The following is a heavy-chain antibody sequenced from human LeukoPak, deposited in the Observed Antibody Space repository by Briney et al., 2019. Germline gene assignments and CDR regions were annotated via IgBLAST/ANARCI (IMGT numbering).Heavy chain of an antibody. J-gene: IGHJ6*02. D-gene: IGHD6-19*01. CDR1: GYTFTSYG. CDR2: ISAYNGNT. V-gene: IGHV1-18*01. CDR3: TRDRPVAGVGWETETYGMDV. Sequence: ASVKVSCKASGYTFTSYGISWVRQAPGQGLEWMGWISAYNGNTNHAQKLQGRVTMTRDTSTSTAYMGLRSLRSDDTAVYYCTRDRPVAGVGWETETYGMDVWGQGTTVTVSS.